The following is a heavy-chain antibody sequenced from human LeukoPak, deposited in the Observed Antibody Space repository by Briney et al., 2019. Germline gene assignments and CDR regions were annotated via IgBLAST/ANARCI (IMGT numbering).Heavy chain of an antibody. Sequence: PSETLSLTCAVYGGSFSGYYWSWMRQPPGKGLEWIGEIDHSGSTNYNPSLKSRVTISVDTSKNQFSLKLISVTAADTAVYYCARGRSRPWMQLWSPPFDFWGQGTLVTVSS. J-gene: IGHJ4*02. CDR1: GGSFSGYY. CDR2: IDHSGST. CDR3: ARGRSRPWMQLWSPPFDF. V-gene: IGHV4-34*01. D-gene: IGHD5-18*01.